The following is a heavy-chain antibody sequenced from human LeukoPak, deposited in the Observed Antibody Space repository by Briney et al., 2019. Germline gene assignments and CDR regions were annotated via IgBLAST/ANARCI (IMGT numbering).Heavy chain of an antibody. Sequence: PSETLSLTCTVSGGSISSYYWSWIRQPPGKGLEWIGNIYYSGSTNYNPSLKSRVTISVDTSKNQFSLKLSSVTAADTAVYYCARHLDYGDYGVIDFWGQGTLVTVSS. CDR1: GGSISSYY. J-gene: IGHJ4*02. V-gene: IGHV4-59*08. CDR2: IYYSGST. D-gene: IGHD4-17*01. CDR3: ARHLDYGDYGVIDF.